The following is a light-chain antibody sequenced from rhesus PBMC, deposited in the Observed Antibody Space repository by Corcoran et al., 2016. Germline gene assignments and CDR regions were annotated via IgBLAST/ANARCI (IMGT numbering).Light chain of an antibody. CDR2: AAS. CDR3: QHSYDTPFT. Sequence: DIQMTQSPSSLSASVGDRVTITCRASENVNNYLHWYQQKPGKAPKLLIYAASTLQSGVPSRFSGSGSGKNYTCTISRLQPEDVATYYCQHSYDTPFTFGPGPNWRSN. J-gene: IGKJ3*01. V-gene: IGKV1-74*01. CDR1: ENVNNY.